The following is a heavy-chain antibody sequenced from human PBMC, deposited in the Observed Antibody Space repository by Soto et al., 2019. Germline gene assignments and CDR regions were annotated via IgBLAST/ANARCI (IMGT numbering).Heavy chain of an antibody. CDR2: IIPICGTA. D-gene: IGHD3-3*01. J-gene: IGHJ3*02. CDR1: GGTFSTYA. V-gene: IGHV1-69*13. CDR3: AREIFGVIISGGRDAFDI. Sequence: SVEVSCKXSGGTFSTYAISWVRQAPGQGLEWMGGIIPICGTAKYAQKFQGRVTITADESTSTAYMELSSLRSEDTAVYYCAREIFGVIISGGRDAFDIWGQGTMVTVSS.